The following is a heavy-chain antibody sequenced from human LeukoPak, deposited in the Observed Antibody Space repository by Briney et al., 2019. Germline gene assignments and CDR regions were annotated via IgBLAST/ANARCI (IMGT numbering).Heavy chain of an antibody. CDR2: ISSSSSTI. D-gene: IGHD3-10*01. CDR3: ARDTHYYGSGSPAFDL. CDR1: ELTFSSYR. Sequence: GGSLEFSFAAPELTFSSYRINWSGQPPGKGREWVSSISSSSSTIHYADSVKGRFTISRDNAKNSLYLQLNSLRAEDTALYYCARDTHYYGSGSPAFDLWGRGTMVTVSS. V-gene: IGHV3-48*01. J-gene: IGHJ3*01.